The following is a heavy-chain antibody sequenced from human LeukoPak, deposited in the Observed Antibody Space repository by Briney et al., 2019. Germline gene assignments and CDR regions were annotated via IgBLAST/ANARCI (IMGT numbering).Heavy chain of an antibody. Sequence: ASVKVSCKASGYTFTSYDINWVRQAPGQGLEWMGWMNPNSGNTGYAQKVQGRVTITRNTSISTAYMELSSLRSEDTAVYYCARVWSRVKPQYGVGYWGQGTLVTVSS. CDR3: ARVWSRVKPQYGVGY. CDR1: GYTFTSYD. CDR2: MNPNSGNT. V-gene: IGHV1-8*03. J-gene: IGHJ4*02. D-gene: IGHD1-14*01.